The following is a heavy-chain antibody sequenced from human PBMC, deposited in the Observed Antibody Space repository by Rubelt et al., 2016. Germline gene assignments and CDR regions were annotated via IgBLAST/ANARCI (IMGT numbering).Heavy chain of an antibody. J-gene: IGHJ4*02. D-gene: IGHD2-2*01. Sequence: ISGSDDSTYYADSVKGRFTISRDNSKNTLYLQMNSLKTEDTAVYYCTTGYCSSTSCYFDYWGQGTLVTVSS. CDR3: TTGYCSSTSCYFDY. CDR2: ISGSDDST. V-gene: IGHV3-23*01.